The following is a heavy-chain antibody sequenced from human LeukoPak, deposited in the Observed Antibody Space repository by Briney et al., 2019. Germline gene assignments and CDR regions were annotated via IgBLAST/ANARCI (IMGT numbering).Heavy chain of an antibody. CDR3: ARGLHSSGWSPFDY. J-gene: IGHJ4*02. CDR1: GGTFSSYA. CDR2: IIPIFGTA. D-gene: IGHD6-19*01. V-gene: IGHV1-69*06. Sequence: SVKVSCKVSGGTFSSYAISWVRQAPGQGLEWMGGIIPIFGTANYAQKFQGRVTITADKSTSTAYMELSSLRSEDTAVYYCARGLHSSGWSPFDYWGQGTLVTVSS.